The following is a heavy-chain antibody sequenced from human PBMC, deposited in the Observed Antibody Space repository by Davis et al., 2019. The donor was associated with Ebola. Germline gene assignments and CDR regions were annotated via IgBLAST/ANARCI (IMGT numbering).Heavy chain of an antibody. CDR3: AKEMGMMYFDY. J-gene: IGHJ4*02. CDR1: GFTFSSYG. CDR2: ISYDGSNK. V-gene: IGHV3-30*18. Sequence: GESLTTPCAASGFTFSSYGMHWVRQAPGKGLEWVAVISYDGSNKYYADSVKGRFTISRDNSKNTLYLQMNSLRAEDTAVYYCAKEMGMMYFDYWGQGTLVTVSS. D-gene: IGHD3-16*01.